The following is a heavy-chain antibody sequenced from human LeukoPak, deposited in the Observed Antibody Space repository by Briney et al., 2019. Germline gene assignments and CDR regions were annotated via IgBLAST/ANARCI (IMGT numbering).Heavy chain of an antibody. Sequence: ASVKVSCKVSGYTLTELSMHWVRQAPGKGLEWMGGFDPEDGETIYAQKFQGRVTMTEDTSTDTAYMELSSLRSEDTAVYYCATERGGGIFPTVTARFDYWGQGTLVTVSS. CDR3: ATERGGGIFPTVTARFDY. CDR2: FDPEDGET. V-gene: IGHV1-24*01. J-gene: IGHJ4*02. CDR1: GYTLTELS. D-gene: IGHD4-17*01.